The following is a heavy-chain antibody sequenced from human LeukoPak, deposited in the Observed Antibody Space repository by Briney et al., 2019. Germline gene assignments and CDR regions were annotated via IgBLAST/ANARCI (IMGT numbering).Heavy chain of an antibody. V-gene: IGHV4-59*01. CDR1: GGSISSYY. Sequence: SETLSLTCTVSGGSISSYYWSWIRQPPGKGLEWIGYIYYSGSTNYNPSLKSGVTISVDTSKNQFSLKLSSVTAADTAVYYCATEGLRFLEWLNWGQGTLVTVSS. D-gene: IGHD3-3*01. CDR2: IYYSGST. J-gene: IGHJ4*02. CDR3: ATEGLRFLEWLN.